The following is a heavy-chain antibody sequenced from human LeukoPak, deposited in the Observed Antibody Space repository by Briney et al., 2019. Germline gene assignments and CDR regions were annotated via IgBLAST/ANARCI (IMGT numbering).Heavy chain of an antibody. J-gene: IGHJ6*03. D-gene: IGHD1-14*01. Sequence: SETLSLTCTVSGGSISSGDYYWSWIRQRPGRGPEWIGYIYYSGTPYYNPSLKSRLTISLDTSQNRFSLRLDSVTAADTAVYYCAGTTYYYHYMDVWGKGTTVTVSS. CDR3: AGTTYYYHYMDV. CDR2: IYYSGTP. V-gene: IGHV4-31*03. CDR1: GGSISSGDYY.